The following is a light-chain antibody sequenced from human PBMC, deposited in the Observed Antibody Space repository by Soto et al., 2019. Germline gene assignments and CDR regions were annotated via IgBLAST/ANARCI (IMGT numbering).Light chain of an antibody. CDR1: SSDVGGYNY. CDR3: SSYTSSTTSV. CDR2: EVN. V-gene: IGLV2-14*01. Sequence: QPASVSGSPGQSITISCTGTSSDVGGYNYVSWYQQHPGKAPKLMIYEVNNRPSGVSNRFSGSKSGNTASLTISRLQAEDEADYYCSSYTSSTTSVFGTGTKLTVL. J-gene: IGLJ1*01.